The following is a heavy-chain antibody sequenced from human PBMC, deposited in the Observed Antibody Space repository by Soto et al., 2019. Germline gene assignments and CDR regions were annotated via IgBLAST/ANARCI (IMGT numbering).Heavy chain of an antibody. CDR1: GNNVSSNSFA. V-gene: IGHV6-1*01. CDR2: TYYRSKWYN. J-gene: IGHJ5*01. Sequence: TLSLTCAISGNNVSSNSFAWKWIRTSPSRGLEWLGRTYYRSKWYNDYAVSVKSRITINPDTSKNQFSLQLNSVTPEDTAVYYCARTLAYCSSTSCYAPWFDSWGQGTLGTFAS. CDR3: ARTLAYCSSTSCYAPWFDS. D-gene: IGHD2-2*01.